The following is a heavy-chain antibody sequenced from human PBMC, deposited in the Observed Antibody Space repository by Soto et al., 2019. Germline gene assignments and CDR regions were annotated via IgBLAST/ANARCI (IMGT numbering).Heavy chain of an antibody. J-gene: IGHJ6*02. D-gene: IGHD5-12*01. CDR2: IIPIFGTA. CDR1: GGTFSSYA. CDR3: ARVEMATSLYYYYGMDV. V-gene: IGHV1-69*12. Sequence: QVQLVQSGAEVKKPGSSVKVSCKASGGTFSSYAISWVRQAPGQGLEWMGGIIPIFGTANYAQKFQGRVTITADESTSTAYMELSSRRSEDTAVYYCARVEMATSLYYYYGMDVWGQGTTVTVSS.